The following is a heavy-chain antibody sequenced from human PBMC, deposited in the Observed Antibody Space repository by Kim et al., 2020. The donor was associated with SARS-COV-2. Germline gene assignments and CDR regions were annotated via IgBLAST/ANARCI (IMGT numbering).Heavy chain of an antibody. D-gene: IGHD3-22*01. CDR1: GGTFSSYA. Sequence: SVKVSCKASGGTFSSYAISWVRQAPGQGLEWMGGIIPIFGTANYAQKFQGRVTITADESTSTAYMELSSLRSEDTAVYYCARGGGTYYYDSSGDAFDIWGQGTMVTVSS. CDR2: IIPIFGTA. CDR3: ARGGGTYYYDSSGDAFDI. J-gene: IGHJ3*02. V-gene: IGHV1-69*13.